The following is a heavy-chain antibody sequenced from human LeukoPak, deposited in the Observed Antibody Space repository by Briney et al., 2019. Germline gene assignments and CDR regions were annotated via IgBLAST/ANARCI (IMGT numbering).Heavy chain of an antibody. J-gene: IGHJ4*02. V-gene: IGHV3-23*01. CDR2: ISGSGINT. Sequence: GGSLRLSCAASGFTFSSYAMSWVRQAPGKGLEWVAAISGSGINTSYADPVKGRFAISRDNSKNTLHLQMNSLRAEDTAVYYCAKDVRIVVVSAAGGFDSWGQGTLVTVSS. D-gene: IGHD2-2*01. CDR3: AKDVRIVVVSAAGGFDS. CDR1: GFTFSSYA.